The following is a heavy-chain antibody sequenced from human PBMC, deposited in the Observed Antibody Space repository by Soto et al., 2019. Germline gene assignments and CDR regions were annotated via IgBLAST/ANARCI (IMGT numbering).Heavy chain of an antibody. CDR2: VYYTGST. CDR3: ASQTPPIVQTIEAEFFQH. D-gene: IGHD1-26*01. V-gene: IGHV4-39*01. CDR1: GDAVATSSYY. Sequence: PSETLSLTCTVSGDAVATSSYYWCWIRQTPGRGLEWIGTVYYTGSTYYNPSLNNRVTISVDTSRNQFSLKLNSVTAADTAVYYCASQTPPIVQTIEAEFFQHWGQLTLVPVSS. J-gene: IGHJ1*01.